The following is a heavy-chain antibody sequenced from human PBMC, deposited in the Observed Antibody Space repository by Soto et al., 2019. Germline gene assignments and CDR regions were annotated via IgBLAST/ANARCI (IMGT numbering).Heavy chain of an antibody. V-gene: IGHV4-34*01. J-gene: IGHJ4*02. CDR2: INHSGST. CDR3: ARGLWDNYDFWSGYYRYYFDY. CDR1: GGSFSGYY. Sequence: SETLSLTCAVYGGSFSGYYWSWIRQPPGKGLEWIGEINHSGSTNYNPSLKSRVTISVDTSKNQFSLKLSSVTAADTAVYYCARGLWDNYDFWSGYYRYYFDYWGQGTLVTVSS. D-gene: IGHD3-3*01.